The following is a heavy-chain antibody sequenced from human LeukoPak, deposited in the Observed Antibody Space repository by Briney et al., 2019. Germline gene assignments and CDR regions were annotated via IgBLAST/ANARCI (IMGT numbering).Heavy chain of an antibody. V-gene: IGHV4-34*01. J-gene: IGHJ5*02. D-gene: IGHD2-21*02. CDR1: GGSFSGYY. CDR3: ARARIVVVTAPYNWFDP. Sequence: PSETLSLTCAVYGGSFSGYYWSWIRQPPGKGLEWIGEINHSGSTNYNPSLKSRVTISVDTSKNQFSLKLSSVTAADAAVYYCARARIVVVTAPYNWFDPWGQGTLVTVSS. CDR2: INHSGST.